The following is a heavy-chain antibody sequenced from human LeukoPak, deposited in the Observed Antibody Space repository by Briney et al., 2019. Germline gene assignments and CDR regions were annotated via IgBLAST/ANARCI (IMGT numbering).Heavy chain of an antibody. J-gene: IGHJ4*02. D-gene: IGHD2-15*01. V-gene: IGHV3-11*04. CDR3: ARVRCSGGSCLVNY. CDR2: ISSSGSTI. CDR1: GFTFSDYY. Sequence: PGGSLRLSCAASGFTFSDYYMSWIRQAPGKGLEWVSYISSSGSTIYYAGSVKGRFTISRDNAKNSLYLQMNSLRAEDTAVYYCARVRCSGGSCLVNYWGQGTLVTVSS.